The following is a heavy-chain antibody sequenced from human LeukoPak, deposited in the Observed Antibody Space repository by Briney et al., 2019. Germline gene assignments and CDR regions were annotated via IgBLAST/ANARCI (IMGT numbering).Heavy chain of an antibody. J-gene: IGHJ4*02. CDR1: GFTFSNYA. D-gene: IGHD4-17*01. Sequence: QPGGSLRLSCAASGFTFSNYAMSWVRQAPGKGLEWLSHTSVNGAVTTYADSVKGRFTISSDTAKNSLYLQLNSLTVGDTAMYYCARDRDGDEDFDYWGRGTLVTVSS. CDR3: ARDRDGDEDFDY. V-gene: IGHV3-23*01. CDR2: TSVNGAVT.